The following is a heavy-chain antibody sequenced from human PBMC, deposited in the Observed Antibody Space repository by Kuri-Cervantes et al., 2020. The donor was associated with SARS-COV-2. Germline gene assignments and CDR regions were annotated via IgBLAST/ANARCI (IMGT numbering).Heavy chain of an antibody. CDR1: GYTFTSYG. CDR2: ISAYNGNT. D-gene: IGHD3-10*01. Sequence: ASVKVSCKASGYTFTSYGISWVRQAPGQGLEWMGWISAYNGNTNYAQKLQGRVTMTRDTSISTAYMELSRLRSDDTAVYYCAKPGITMVRGVIYWFDPWGQGTLVTVSS. J-gene: IGHJ5*02. CDR3: AKPGITMVRGVIYWFDP. V-gene: IGHV1-18*01.